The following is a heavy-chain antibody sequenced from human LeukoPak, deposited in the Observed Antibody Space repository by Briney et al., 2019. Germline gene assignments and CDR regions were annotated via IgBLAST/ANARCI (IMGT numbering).Heavy chain of an antibody. CDR1: GGSISSSSYY. CDR2: IYSTGST. CDR3: ARRDSAGYYHYNWFDP. D-gene: IGHD3-22*01. J-gene: IGHJ5*02. Sequence: SETLSLTCTVSGGSISSSSYYWGWIRQPPGKGLEWLGNIYSTGSTSYTPSLKSRVTISIDTSKNQFSLKLSSVTAADTAVYYCARRDSAGYYHYNWFDPWGQGTLVTVSS. V-gene: IGHV4-39*01.